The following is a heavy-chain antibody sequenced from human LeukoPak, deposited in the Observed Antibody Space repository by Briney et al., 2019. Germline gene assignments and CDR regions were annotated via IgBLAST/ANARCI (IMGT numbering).Heavy chain of an antibody. Sequence: GGSLRLSCAASGFTFSSYEMNWVRQAPGKGLEWVSYISSSGSTIYYADSVKGRFTISRDNAKNSLYLQMNSLRAEVTAVYYCARTYSSSPNFDYWGQGTLVTVSS. D-gene: IGHD6-6*01. CDR3: ARTYSSSPNFDY. J-gene: IGHJ4*02. CDR1: GFTFSSYE. V-gene: IGHV3-48*03. CDR2: ISSSGSTI.